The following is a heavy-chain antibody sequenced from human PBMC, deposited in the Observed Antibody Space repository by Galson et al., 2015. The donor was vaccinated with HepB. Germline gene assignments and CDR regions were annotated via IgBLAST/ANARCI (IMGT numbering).Heavy chain of an antibody. D-gene: IGHD3-22*01. J-gene: IGHJ3*02. CDR3: ASLGPKYYYDSSGYRRDAFDI. CDR1: GFTFSSYS. Sequence: SLRLSCAASGFTFSSYSMNWVRQAPGKGLEWVSYISSSSTIYYADSVKGRFTISRDNAKNSLYLQMNSLRDEDTAVYYCASLGPKYYYDSSGYRRDAFDIWGQGTMVTVSS. CDR2: ISSSSTI. V-gene: IGHV3-48*02.